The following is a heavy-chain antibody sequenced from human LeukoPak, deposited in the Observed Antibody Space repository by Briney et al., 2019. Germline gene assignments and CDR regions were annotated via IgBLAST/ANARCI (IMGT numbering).Heavy chain of an antibody. D-gene: IGHD6-13*01. CDR2: ISAYNGNT. CDR3: ARDTRYSSTLDY. CDR1: GYTFTSYG. Sequence: ASVKVSCKASGYTFTSYGISWVRQAPGQGLEWMGWISAYNGNTNYAQKLQGRVTMSTDTSTSTGYMELRSLRSDDTAVYYCARDTRYSSTLDYWGQGTLVTVSS. V-gene: IGHV1-18*01. J-gene: IGHJ4*02.